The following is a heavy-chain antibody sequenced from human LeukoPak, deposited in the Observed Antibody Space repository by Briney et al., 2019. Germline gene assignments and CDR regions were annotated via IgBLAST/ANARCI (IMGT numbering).Heavy chain of an antibody. D-gene: IGHD4-23*01. V-gene: IGHV1-69*06. J-gene: IGHJ4*02. Sequence: GASVKVSCKASGGTFSSYTISWVRQAPGQGLEWMGGIIPIFGTAKYAQKFQGRVTITADTSTSTAYVELSSLRSEDTAVYYCTREQDREASATVVGDYWGQGTLVTVSS. CDR3: TREQDREASATVVGDY. CDR1: GGTFSSYT. CDR2: IIPIFGTA.